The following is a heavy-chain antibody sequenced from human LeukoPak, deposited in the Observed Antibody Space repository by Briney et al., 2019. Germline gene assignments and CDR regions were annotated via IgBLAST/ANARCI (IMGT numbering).Heavy chain of an antibody. CDR3: ARGVKRAYYDFWSGYYSDRNWFDP. V-gene: IGHV1-8*01. CDR1: GYTFTSYD. Sequence: ASVKVSSKASGYTFTSYDINWVRQATGQGLEWMGWMNPNSGNTGYAQKFQGRVTMTRNTSISTAYMELSSLRSEDTAVYYCARGVKRAYYDFWSGYYSDRNWFDPWGQGTLVTVSS. CDR2: MNPNSGNT. D-gene: IGHD3-3*01. J-gene: IGHJ5*02.